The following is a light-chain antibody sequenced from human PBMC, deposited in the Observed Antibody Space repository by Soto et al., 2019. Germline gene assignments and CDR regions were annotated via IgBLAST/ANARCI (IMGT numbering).Light chain of an antibody. Sequence: DIQMTQSPSSLSASVGDRVTVTCRASQSTSSYLNWYQQKPAKAPKLLIYAASRLESGVPSRFSGSGSGTDFTLTIISLQPEDFATYYCQQSYNTPRTFGQGTKVDIK. CDR3: QQSYNTPRT. CDR1: QSTSSY. CDR2: AAS. J-gene: IGKJ1*01. V-gene: IGKV1-39*01.